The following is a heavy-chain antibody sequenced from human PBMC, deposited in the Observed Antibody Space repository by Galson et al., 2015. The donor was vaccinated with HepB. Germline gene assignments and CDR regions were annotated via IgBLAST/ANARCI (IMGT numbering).Heavy chain of an antibody. CDR1: GYTFTSYA. V-gene: IGHV1-3*01. D-gene: IGHD5-18*01. J-gene: IGHJ4*02. CDR3: ARSSGYSYGHLDY. CDR2: INAGNGNT. Sequence: SVKVSCKASGYTFTSYAMHWVRQAPGQRLEWMGWINAGNGNTKYSQKFQGRVTITRDTSASTAYMELSSLRSEDTAVYYCARSSGYSYGHLDYWGQGTLVTVSS.